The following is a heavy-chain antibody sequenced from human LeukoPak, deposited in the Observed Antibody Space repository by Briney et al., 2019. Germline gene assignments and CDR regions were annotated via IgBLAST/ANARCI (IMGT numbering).Heavy chain of an antibody. CDR1: GYTFTGYY. CDR3: ARGGSVYYDFWSGYYDPPYYYYYMDV. CDR2: IIPIFGTA. Sequence: SVKVSCKASGYTFTGYYMHWVRQAPGQGLEWMGGIIPIFGTANYAQKFQGRVTITADKSTSTAYMELSSLGSEDTAVYYCARGGSVYYDFWSGYYDPPYYYYYMDVWGKGTTVTVSS. D-gene: IGHD3-3*01. J-gene: IGHJ6*03. V-gene: IGHV1-69*06.